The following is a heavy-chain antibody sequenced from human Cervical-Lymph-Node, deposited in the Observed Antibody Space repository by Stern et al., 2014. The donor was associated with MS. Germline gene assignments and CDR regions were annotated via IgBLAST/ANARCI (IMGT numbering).Heavy chain of an antibody. CDR1: GFIFSKAL. Sequence: EMQLVESGGGLVKPGGSLRLSCAASGFIFSKALMTWVRQAPGKGLEWVGRIKPKTDGGTINYSTPVQGRFTIVRDDSKNILFLHMNSLKTEDTAVYYCTTDEVANFAHWGQGTLVTVSS. V-gene: IGHV3-15*01. J-gene: IGHJ5*02. CDR3: TTDEVANFAH. CDR2: IKPKTDGGTI.